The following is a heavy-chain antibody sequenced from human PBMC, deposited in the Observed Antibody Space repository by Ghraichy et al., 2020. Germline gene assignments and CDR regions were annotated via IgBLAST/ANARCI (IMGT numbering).Heavy chain of an antibody. J-gene: IGHJ4*02. CDR3: AKGYSSGWYDFDY. D-gene: IGHD6-19*01. Sequence: GGSLRLSCAASGFTFSSYGMIWVRQAPGKGLEWVSFISSSGSNTYYVDSVKGRFTISRDNLKKTLYLQMNSLRVEDTAIYYCAKGYSSGWYDFDYWGQGTLVTVSA. CDR1: GFTFSSYG. CDR2: ISSSGSNT. V-gene: IGHV3-23*03.